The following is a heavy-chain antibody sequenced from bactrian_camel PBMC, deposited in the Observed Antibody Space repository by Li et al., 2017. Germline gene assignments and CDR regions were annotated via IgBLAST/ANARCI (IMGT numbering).Heavy chain of an antibody. CDR1: GSASKSRW. D-gene: IGHD6*01. CDR2: IRRDGGET. Sequence: HVQLVESGGGSVQAGGSLKLSCTVVGSASKSRWMGWFREAPGKEREGVAAIRRDGGETWYAASVKGRSTISRDSAKNTVYLQMNNLQPEDTATYYCAEGRGSRGEHCYSLNYWGQGTQVTVS. J-gene: IGHJ4*01. V-gene: IGHV3S1*01. CDR3: AEGRGSRGEHCYSLNY.